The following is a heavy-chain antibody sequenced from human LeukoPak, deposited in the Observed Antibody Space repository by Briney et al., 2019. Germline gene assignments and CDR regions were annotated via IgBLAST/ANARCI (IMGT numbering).Heavy chain of an antibody. J-gene: IGHJ4*02. V-gene: IGHV1-46*01. CDR2: INPSGGST. D-gene: IGHD3-10*01. CDR3: ARDSGMVRGTVDY. Sequence: ASVKVSCKSARYTFTSYYMYSGREAPGQGLEWMGIINPSGGSTSYAQKFQGRVTMTRDTSTSTVYMELSSLRSEDTAVYYCARDSGMVRGTVDYWGQGTLVTVSS. CDR1: RYTFTSYY.